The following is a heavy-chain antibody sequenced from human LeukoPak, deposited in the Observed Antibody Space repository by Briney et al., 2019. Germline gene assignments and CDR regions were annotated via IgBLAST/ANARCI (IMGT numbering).Heavy chain of an antibody. CDR3: ARHSGTWVDTASDI. V-gene: IGHV3-21*06. CDR2: ISSSGDYT. D-gene: IGHD3-22*01. CDR1: GFAFRTYS. J-gene: IGHJ3*02. Sequence: GGSLRLSCVASGFAFRTYSINWVRQAPGKGLEWVSSISSSGDYTYYADSLKGRFTVSRDNAKNSLYLQMSNLRAEDTAVYYCARHSGTWVDTASDIWGQGTRVTVSS.